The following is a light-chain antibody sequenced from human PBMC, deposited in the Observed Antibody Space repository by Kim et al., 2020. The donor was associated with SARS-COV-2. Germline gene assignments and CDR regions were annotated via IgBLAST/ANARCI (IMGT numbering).Light chain of an antibody. CDR1: QTISTL. Sequence: SAAVGDRVTITCRARQTISTLLAWYQQKPGKAPNLLVYLTSTLESGVPSRFIGSGSGTEFTLTIDSLQPDDFATYYCQHYSRFPYTFGQGTKLEI. CDR3: QHYSRFPYT. J-gene: IGKJ2*01. CDR2: LTS. V-gene: IGKV1-5*03.